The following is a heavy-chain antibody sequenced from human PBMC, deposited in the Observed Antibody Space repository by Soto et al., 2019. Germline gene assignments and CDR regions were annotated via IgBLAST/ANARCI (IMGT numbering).Heavy chain of an antibody. J-gene: IGHJ4*02. D-gene: IGHD3-22*01. Sequence: QVQLVQSGAEVKKPGASVKVSCKASGYTFNTYGISWVRQAPGQGLEWMGWISAYNGHTNYAQNLQGRVTMTTDTSTTTAYMELRSLTSDDTAVFYCARVAYYFDSSGYSTPRGYFDYWGPGTLVTVSS. CDR3: ARVAYYFDSSGYSTPRGYFDY. V-gene: IGHV1-18*01. CDR2: ISAYNGHT. CDR1: GYTFNTYG.